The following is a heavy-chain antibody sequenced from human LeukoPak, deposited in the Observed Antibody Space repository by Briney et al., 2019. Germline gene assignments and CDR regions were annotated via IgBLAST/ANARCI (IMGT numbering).Heavy chain of an antibody. J-gene: IGHJ4*02. Sequence: GGSLRLSCAASGFTFSSYAMHWVRQAPGKGLEYVSAMSSNGGSTYYANSVKGRFTISRDNSKNTLYLQMGSLGAEDMAVYYCARDRQRSWYSGSWGHYWGQGTLVTVSS. CDR1: GFTFSSYA. CDR3: ARDRQRSWYSGSWGHY. CDR2: MSSNGGST. D-gene: IGHD1-26*01. V-gene: IGHV3-64*01.